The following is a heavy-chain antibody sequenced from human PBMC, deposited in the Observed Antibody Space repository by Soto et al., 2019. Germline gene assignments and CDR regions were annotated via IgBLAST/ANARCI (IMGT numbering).Heavy chain of an antibody. CDR1: GYTFTGYY. V-gene: IGHV1-2*04. CDR2: INPNSGGT. D-gene: IGHD1-1*01. Sequence: GASVKVSCKASGYTFTGYYMHWVRQAPGQGLEWMGWINPNSGGTNYAQKFQGWVTMTRDTSISTAYMELSSLRAEDTAVYYCAKYYKLEPRFDYWGQGTLVTVSS. J-gene: IGHJ4*02. CDR3: AKYYKLEPRFDY.